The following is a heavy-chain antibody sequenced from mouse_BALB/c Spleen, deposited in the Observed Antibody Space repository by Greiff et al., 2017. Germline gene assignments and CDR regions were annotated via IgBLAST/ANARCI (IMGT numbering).Heavy chain of an antibody. Sequence: DVQLVESGGGLVKPGGSLKLSCAASGFTFSSYAMSWVRQSPENRLEWVAEISSGGSYTYYPDTVTGRFTISRDNAKNTLYLEMSSLRSEDTAMYYCARKGNYSWFAYWGQGTLVTVSA. CDR3: ARKGNYSWFAY. J-gene: IGHJ3*01. V-gene: IGHV5-9-4*01. CDR2: ISSGGSYT. D-gene: IGHD2-1*01. CDR1: GFTFSSYA.